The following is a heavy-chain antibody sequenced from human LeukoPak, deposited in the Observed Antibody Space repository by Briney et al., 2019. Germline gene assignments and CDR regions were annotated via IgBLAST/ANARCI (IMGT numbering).Heavy chain of an antibody. CDR1: GLNLGSNW. D-gene: IGHD2-2*01. V-gene: IGHV3-7*01. Sequence: PGGSLRLSCAASGLNLGSNWMSWVRQAPGKGLEWVANIKQDGSEKYYVDSVKGRFTIFRDNAKNSLYLQMNSLRAEDTAVYYRARGPREYCSSTSCSFDYWGQGTLVTVSS. J-gene: IGHJ4*02. CDR2: IKQDGSEK. CDR3: ARGPREYCSSTSCSFDY.